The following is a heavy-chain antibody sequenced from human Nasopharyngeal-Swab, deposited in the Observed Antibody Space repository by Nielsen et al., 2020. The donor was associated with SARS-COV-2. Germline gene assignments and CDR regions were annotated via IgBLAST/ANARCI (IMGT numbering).Heavy chain of an antibody. CDR1: GYTLTELS. J-gene: IGHJ6*02. V-gene: IGHV1-24*01. CDR2: FDPEDGET. CDR3: ATSFAVATIERSYYYYYYGMDV. Sequence: ASVKVSCKVSGYTLTELSMHWVRQAPAKGLEWMGGFDPEDGETIYAQKFQGRVTMTEDTSTDTAYMELSSLRSEDTAVYYCATSFAVATIERSYYYYYYGMDVWGQGTTVTVSS. D-gene: IGHD5-12*01.